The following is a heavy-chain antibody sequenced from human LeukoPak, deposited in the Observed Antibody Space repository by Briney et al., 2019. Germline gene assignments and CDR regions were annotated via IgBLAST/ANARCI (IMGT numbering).Heavy chain of an antibody. CDR2: ISHSGST. CDR1: GASIISSNW. D-gene: IGHD6-6*01. J-gene: IGHJ4*02. Sequence: SETLSLTCAVTGASIISSNWWSWVRQPPGKGLEWIGEISHSGSTNYNPSLKSRLTISVDKSKNQFSLSLSSVTAADTAVYYCARHGPRLVPFDYWGQGTLVTVSS. V-gene: IGHV4-4*02. CDR3: ARHGPRLVPFDY.